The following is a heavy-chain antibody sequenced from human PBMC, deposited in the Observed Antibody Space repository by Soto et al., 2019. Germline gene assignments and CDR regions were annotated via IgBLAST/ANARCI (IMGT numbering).Heavy chain of an antibody. CDR3: ARDRPENLHSFDAFYI. Sequence: QVQLQESGPGLVKPSETLSLTCTVSGGSVSSGDHYWSWIRQPPGKGLEWIAYISHSGSASYNSSLKSRVTISIDMSKNQFSPRLRSVAAADTAVYYCARDRPENLHSFDAFYIWGPGTLVTVSS. CDR1: GGSVSSGDHY. CDR2: ISHSGSA. J-gene: IGHJ3*02. V-gene: IGHV4-61*08.